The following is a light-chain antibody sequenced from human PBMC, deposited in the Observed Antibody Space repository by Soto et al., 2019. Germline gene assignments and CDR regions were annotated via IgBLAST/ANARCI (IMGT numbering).Light chain of an antibody. Sequence: EIVLTQSPGTLSLSPGESATLSCRASQSVSSTYLAWYHQKPGQAPRLLIYGASSRATDIPDRFSRSGSGRDFTLTISRLEPEDFAVYYCQHYGWSSRTFGQGTKVEIK. CDR2: GAS. CDR3: QHYGWSSRT. CDR1: QSVSSTY. J-gene: IGKJ1*01. V-gene: IGKV3-20*01.